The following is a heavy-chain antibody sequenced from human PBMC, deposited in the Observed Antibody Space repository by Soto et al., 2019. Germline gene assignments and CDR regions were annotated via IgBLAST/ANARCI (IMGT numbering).Heavy chain of an antibody. CDR1: GFTFSSYA. CDR2: ISSNRGST. J-gene: IGHJ4*02. V-gene: IGHV3-64D*06. CDR3: VKGRGYCSSTSCPPFDY. D-gene: IGHD2-2*01. Sequence: GGSLRLSCSASGFTFSSYAMHWVRQAPGKGLEYVSAISSNRGSTYYADSVKGRFTISRDNSKNTLYLQMSSLRAEDTAVYYCVKGRGYCSSTSCPPFDYWGQGTLVTAPQ.